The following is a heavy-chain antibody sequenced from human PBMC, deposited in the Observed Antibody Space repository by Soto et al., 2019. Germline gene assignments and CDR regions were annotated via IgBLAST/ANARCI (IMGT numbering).Heavy chain of an antibody. J-gene: IGHJ6*02. D-gene: IGHD2-2*01. CDR1: GYTFTSYG. CDR3: ASMVLVPAAILHYYGMDV. CDR2: IIPIFGTA. Sequence: SVKVSCKASGYTFTSYGISWVRQAPGQGLEWMGGIIPIFGTANYAQKFQGRVTITAGESTSTAYMELSSLRSEDTAVYYCASMVLVPAAILHYYGMDVWGQGTTVTVSS. V-gene: IGHV1-69*13.